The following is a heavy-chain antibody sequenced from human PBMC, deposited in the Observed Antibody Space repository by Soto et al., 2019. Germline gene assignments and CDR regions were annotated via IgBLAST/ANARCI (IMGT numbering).Heavy chain of an antibody. Sequence: GGSLRLSCAASGFTFSSYWMHWVRQAPGKGLVWVSRINSDGSSTSYADSVKGRFTISRDNAKNTLYLQMNSLRAEDTAVYCCARSLITMVRGVIVYWGQGTLVTVSS. CDR2: INSDGSST. CDR3: ARSLITMVRGVIVY. V-gene: IGHV3-74*01. J-gene: IGHJ4*02. CDR1: GFTFSSYW. D-gene: IGHD3-10*01.